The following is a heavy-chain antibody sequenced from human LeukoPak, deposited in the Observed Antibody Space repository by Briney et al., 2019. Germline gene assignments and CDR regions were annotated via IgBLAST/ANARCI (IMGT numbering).Heavy chain of an antibody. Sequence: PSETLSLTCTVAGGSISSYYWSWIRQPAGKGLEWIGRIYTSGSTNYNPSLKSRVTMSVDTSKNQFSLKLSSVTAADTAVYYCAREVHTAMGGGISNWFDPWGQGTLVTVSS. J-gene: IGHJ5*02. CDR2: IYTSGST. D-gene: IGHD5-18*01. CDR1: GGSISSYY. V-gene: IGHV4-4*07. CDR3: AREVHTAMGGGISNWFDP.